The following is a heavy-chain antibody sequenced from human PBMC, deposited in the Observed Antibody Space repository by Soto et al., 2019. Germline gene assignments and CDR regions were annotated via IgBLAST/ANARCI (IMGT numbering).Heavy chain of an antibody. J-gene: IGHJ4*02. CDR3: ARDPPPPDY. V-gene: IGHV1-69*06. CDR1: GGTFSSYA. CDR2: IIAIYGTT. Sequence: SVKVSCKASGGTFSSYAISWVRQAPGQGLEWMGGIIAIYGTTNYSQKFQGRVTITADTSTSTAYMELRSLRSDDTAVYYCARDPPPPDYWGQGTLVTVSS.